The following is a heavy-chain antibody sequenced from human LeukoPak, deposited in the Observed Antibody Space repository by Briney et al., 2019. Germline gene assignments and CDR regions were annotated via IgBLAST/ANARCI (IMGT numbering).Heavy chain of an antibody. V-gene: IGHV3-49*04. J-gene: IGHJ6*02. D-gene: IGHD2-15*01. CDR3: TRGAVVRHYYYGMDV. CDR1: GFTYGDYA. Sequence: RLYCTASGFTYGDYAMSWVRQATGKGLEWVGFIRSKAYGGTTEYAASVKGRFTISRDDSKSIAYLQMNSLKTEDTAVYYCTRGAVVRHYYYGMDVWGQGTTVTVSS. CDR2: IRSKAYGGTT.